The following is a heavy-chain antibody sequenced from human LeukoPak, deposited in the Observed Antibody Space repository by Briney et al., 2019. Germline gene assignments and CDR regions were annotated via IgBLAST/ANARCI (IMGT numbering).Heavy chain of an antibody. D-gene: IGHD5-24*01. CDR2: ISNSGTTI. CDR3: ARAPQLDGYNLNP. V-gene: IGHV3-48*03. J-gene: IGHJ5*02. CDR1: GFTFSSFE. Sequence: PGGSLRLSCAVSGFTFSSFEMHWVRQAPGKGLEWISYISNSGTTIYYAHSVKGRFTVSRDNAKNSLYLQMNSLKAEDTAVYYCARAPQLDGYNLNPWGQGTLVTVSS.